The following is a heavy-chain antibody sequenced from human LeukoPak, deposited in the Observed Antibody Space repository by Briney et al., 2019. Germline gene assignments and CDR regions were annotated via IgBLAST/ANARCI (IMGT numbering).Heavy chain of an antibody. J-gene: IGHJ4*02. CDR1: GYTFTSYY. V-gene: IGHV1-18*04. D-gene: IGHD3-16*02. CDR2: ISAYNGNT. CDR3: ARLRLGELSSGFDY. Sequence: ASVKVSCKASGYTFTSYYMHWVRQAPGQGLEWMGWISAYNGNTNYAQKLQGRVTMTTDTSTNTAYMEVRSLRSDDAAVYYCARLRLGELSSGFDYWGQGTLVTVSS.